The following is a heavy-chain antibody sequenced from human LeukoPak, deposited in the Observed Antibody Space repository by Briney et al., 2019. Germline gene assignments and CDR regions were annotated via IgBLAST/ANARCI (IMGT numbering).Heavy chain of an antibody. CDR3: ARATPHDYGDYGIDY. D-gene: IGHD4-17*01. CDR1: AYTFTIYY. Sequence: ASVKVSCKASAYTFTIYYIHWVRQAPGQGLEWRGIINPSGGSTSYAQKFQGRVTLARDMSTSTVYMELSSLRSEDTAVYYCARATPHDYGDYGIDYWGQGTLVTVSS. CDR2: INPSGGST. J-gene: IGHJ4*02. V-gene: IGHV1-46*01.